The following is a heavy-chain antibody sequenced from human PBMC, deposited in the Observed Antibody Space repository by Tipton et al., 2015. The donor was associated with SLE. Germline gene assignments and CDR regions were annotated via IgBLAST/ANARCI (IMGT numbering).Heavy chain of an antibody. V-gene: IGHV3-23*04. CDR3: ARGAFLVGYYPNCYFDL. CDR2: ISGSGGST. D-gene: IGHD3-22*01. J-gene: IGHJ2*01. CDR1: GFTFSSYG. Sequence: QLVQSGGGVVQPGRSLRLSCAASGFTFSSYGMNWVRQAPGKGLEWVSAISGSGGSTYYADSVKGRFTISRDNSKNTLYLQMNSLRAEDTAVYYCARGAFLVGYYPNCYFDLWGRGTLVTVSS.